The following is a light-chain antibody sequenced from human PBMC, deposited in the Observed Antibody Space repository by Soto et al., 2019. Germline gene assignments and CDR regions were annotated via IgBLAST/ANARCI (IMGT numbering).Light chain of an antibody. Sequence: DIQMTQSPSTLSASVGDRVTSTCRASQSISSWLAWYQQKPGKAPKLLIYDASSLESGVPPRFSGSGSATEFTLTISSLQPDDFATYYCQQYNNYWTFGQGTKVDIK. J-gene: IGKJ1*01. CDR3: QQYNNYWT. CDR1: QSISSW. CDR2: DAS. V-gene: IGKV1-5*01.